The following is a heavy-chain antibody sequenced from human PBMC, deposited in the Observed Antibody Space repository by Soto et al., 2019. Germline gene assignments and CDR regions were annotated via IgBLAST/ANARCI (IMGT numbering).Heavy chain of an antibody. V-gene: IGHV3-33*01. Sequence: GGSLRLSCAASGFTFSSYGMHWVRQAPGKGLEWVAVIWYDGSNKYYADSVKGRFTISRDNSKNTLYLQMNSLRAEDTAVYYCAREGELEDLPQAQGSFFDYWGQGTRVTVSS. CDR3: AREGELEDLPQAQGSFFDY. CDR2: IWYDGSNK. D-gene: IGHD1-1*01. J-gene: IGHJ4*02. CDR1: GFTFSSYG.